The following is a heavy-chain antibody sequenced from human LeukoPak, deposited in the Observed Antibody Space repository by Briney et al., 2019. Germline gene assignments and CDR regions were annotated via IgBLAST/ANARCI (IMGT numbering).Heavy chain of an antibody. Sequence: PGGSLRLSCAASGFTFSSYGMSWVRQPPGKGLEWIGEINHSGSTNYNPSLKSRVTISVDTSKNQFSLKLSSVTAADTAVYYCARAGPRVAVAGTPMRRPPKFDYWGQGTLVTVSS. CDR1: GFTFSSYG. CDR3: ARAGPRVAVAGTPMRRPPKFDY. CDR2: INHSGST. V-gene: IGHV4-34*01. J-gene: IGHJ4*02. D-gene: IGHD6-19*01.